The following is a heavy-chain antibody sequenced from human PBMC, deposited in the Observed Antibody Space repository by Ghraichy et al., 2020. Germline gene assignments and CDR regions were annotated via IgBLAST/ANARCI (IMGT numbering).Heavy chain of an antibody. CDR2: ISASGGST. CDR1: GFTFSSYA. J-gene: IGHJ6*03. D-gene: IGHD6-19*01. V-gene: IGHV3-23*01. CDR3: AKPAVAGPLYYYMDV. Sequence: GGSLILSCAASGFTFSSYAMSWVRQAPGKGLEWVSGISASGGSTYYADSVKGRFTISRDSSKNTLYLQMNSLRAEDTAVYHCAKPAVAGPLYYYMDVWGKGTTVTVSS.